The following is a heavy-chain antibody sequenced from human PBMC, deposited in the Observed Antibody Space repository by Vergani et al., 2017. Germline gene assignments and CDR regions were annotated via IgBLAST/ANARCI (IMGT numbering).Heavy chain of an antibody. V-gene: IGHV3-23*01. CDR2: ISSGGGEI. CDR3: TTAWGLYYLHGEYVQY. CDR1: GFTFDTYT. J-gene: IGHJ1*01. D-gene: IGHD3-10*01. Sequence: EVQLLESGGGLVQPGGSRRLSCAGAGFTFDTYTMAYVRQAPGKGLEWVATISSGGGEIFYADSVKGRFTISRDNSKNTLFLQMNSLKDEDTAVYYCTTAWGLYYLHGEYVQYWGRGTLVSVSS.